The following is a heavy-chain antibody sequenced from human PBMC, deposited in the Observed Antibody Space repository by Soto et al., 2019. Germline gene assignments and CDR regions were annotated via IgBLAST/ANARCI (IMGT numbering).Heavy chain of an antibody. CDR1: GGTFSSYT. V-gene: IGHV1-69*02. J-gene: IGHJ3*02. CDR3: ARLITMIVVANDAFDI. CDR2: IIPILGIA. Sequence: ASVKVSCKASGGTFSSYTISWVRQAPGQGLEWMGRIIPILGIANYAQKFQGRVTITADKSTSTAYMELSSLRSEDTAVYYCARLITMIVVANDAFDIWGQGTMVTVSS. D-gene: IGHD3-22*01.